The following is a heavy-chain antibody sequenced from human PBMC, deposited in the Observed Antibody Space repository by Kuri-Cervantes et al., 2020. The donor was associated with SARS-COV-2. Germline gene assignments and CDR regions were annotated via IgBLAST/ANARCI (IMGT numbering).Heavy chain of an antibody. CDR1: GFTFSSYS. Sequence: GESLKISCAASGFTFSSYSMNWVRQAPGKGLEWVSPISSSSSYIYYADSVKGRFTISRDNAKNSLYLQMNSLRAEDTAVYYCARGNNWNVYDPTYFDYWGQGTLVTVSS. D-gene: IGHD1-20*01. CDR2: ISSSSSYI. CDR3: ARGNNWNVYDPTYFDY. J-gene: IGHJ4*02. V-gene: IGHV3-21*01.